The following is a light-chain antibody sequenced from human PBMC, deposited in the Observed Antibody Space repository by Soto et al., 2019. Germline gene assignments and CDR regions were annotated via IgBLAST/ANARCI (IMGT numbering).Light chain of an antibody. CDR1: QGLGHF. J-gene: IGKJ1*01. CDR3: QQYETYSVGT. CDR2: HAS. V-gene: IGKV1-5*01. Sequence: DVLLTQSPSALSASLGDRVTITCRASQGLGHFLAWYQHKTGEDPRLLIYHASTLESGVPSRFGGSGSVTESTLTISRLQPDDVATYYCQQYETYSVGTFGQGTKVEIK.